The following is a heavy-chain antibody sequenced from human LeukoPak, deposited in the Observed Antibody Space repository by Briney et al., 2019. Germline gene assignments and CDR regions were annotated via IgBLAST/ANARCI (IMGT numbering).Heavy chain of an antibody. J-gene: IGHJ4*02. CDR3: AREGVHCSGRSCLKAY. CDR2: IKKDGSEK. Sequence: GGSLRLSCAASGFTFSTYWMRWVRQAPGKVLEWVATIKKDGSEKYYMGSVKGRFTISRDNAENSLYLQMNSLRAEDTAVYYCAREGVHCSGRSCLKAYWGQGTQVTVSS. CDR1: GFTFSTYW. V-gene: IGHV3-7*03. D-gene: IGHD2-15*01.